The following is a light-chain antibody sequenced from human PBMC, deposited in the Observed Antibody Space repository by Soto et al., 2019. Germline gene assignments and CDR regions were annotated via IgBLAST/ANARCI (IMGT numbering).Light chain of an antibody. J-gene: IGKJ1*01. CDR1: QRISNY. Sequence: DIQMTQSPSSLSASVGDRVTITCRASQRISNYLNWYQQKPGKAPKLLIHGASNLQSGVPSRFSGSGSGTDFTLTISSLQPEDFATYYCQQSDSIPRTFGQGTKVEI. V-gene: IGKV1-39*01. CDR3: QQSDSIPRT. CDR2: GAS.